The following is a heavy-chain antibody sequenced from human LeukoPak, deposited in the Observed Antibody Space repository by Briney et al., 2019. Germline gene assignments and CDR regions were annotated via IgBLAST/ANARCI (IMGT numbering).Heavy chain of an antibody. D-gene: IGHD6-6*01. J-gene: IGHJ4*02. V-gene: IGHV4-59*01. CDR1: GGSISSYY. CDR2: IYYSGST. Sequence: SETLSLTCTVSGGSISSYYWSWIRQPPGKGLEWIGYIYYSGSTNYNPSLKSRVTISVDTSKNQFSLKLSSVTAADTAVYYCASFEYSSSYYFDYRGQGTLVTVSS. CDR3: ASFEYSSSYYFDY.